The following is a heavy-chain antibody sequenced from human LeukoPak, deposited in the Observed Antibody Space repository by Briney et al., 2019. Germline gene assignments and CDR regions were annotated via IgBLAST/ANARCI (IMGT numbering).Heavy chain of an antibody. D-gene: IGHD4-17*01. CDR2: IRNKVYGGTT. Sequence: NPGGSLRLSCTASGFSFRDYAMSWFRQAPGKGLEWVGFIRNKVYGGTTAYAASVKGRFTISRDDSNSIAYLQMNSLRTEDTALYYCTRVYPTVTTVGDSWGQGTLVTVSS. V-gene: IGHV3-49*05. CDR1: GFSFRDYA. J-gene: IGHJ4*02. CDR3: TRVYPTVTTVGDS.